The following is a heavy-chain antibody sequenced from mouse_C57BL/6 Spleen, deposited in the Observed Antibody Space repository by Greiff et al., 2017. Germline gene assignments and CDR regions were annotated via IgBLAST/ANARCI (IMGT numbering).Heavy chain of an antibody. V-gene: IGHV1-42*01. CDR1: GYSFTGYY. J-gene: IGHJ1*03. CDR3: ARRYGIHWYFDV. CDR2: INPSTGGT. D-gene: IGHD2-10*02. Sequence: EVKLQQSGPELVKPGASVKISCKASGYSFTGYYMNWVKQSPEKSLEWIGEINPSTGGTTYNQKFKAKATLTVDKSSSTAYMQLKSLTSEDSAVYYCARRYGIHWYFDVWGTGTTVTVSS.